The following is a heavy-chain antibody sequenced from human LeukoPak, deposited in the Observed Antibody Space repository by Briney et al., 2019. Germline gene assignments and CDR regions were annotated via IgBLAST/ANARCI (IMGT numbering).Heavy chain of an antibody. CDR1: GYTFTSYD. J-gene: IGHJ4*02. CDR3: ARGRTYYDYVWGSYRPYFDY. CDR2: MNPNSGNT. Sequence: ASVKVSCKASGYTFTSYDINWVRQATGQGLEWMGWMNPNSGNTGYAQKFQGRVTMTRDTSISTAYMELSRLRSDDTAVYYCARGRTYYDYVWGSYRPYFDYWGQGTLVTVSS. D-gene: IGHD3-16*02. V-gene: IGHV1-8*01.